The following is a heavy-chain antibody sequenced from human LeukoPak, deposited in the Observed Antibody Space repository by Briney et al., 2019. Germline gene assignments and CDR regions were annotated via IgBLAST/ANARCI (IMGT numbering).Heavy chain of an antibody. J-gene: IGHJ5*02. V-gene: IGHV3-23*01. CDR3: AKLAVYDILTGYYKNWFDP. D-gene: IGHD3-9*01. CDR2: VSGSGDTT. Sequence: GGSLRLSCAASGFTFSNFAMTWVRQAPGKGLEWVSGVSGSGDTTYYADSVRGRFTISRENSKNILYLQMNSLRAEDTALYFCAKLAVYDILTGYYKNWFDPWGQGTLVTVSS. CDR1: GFTFSNFA.